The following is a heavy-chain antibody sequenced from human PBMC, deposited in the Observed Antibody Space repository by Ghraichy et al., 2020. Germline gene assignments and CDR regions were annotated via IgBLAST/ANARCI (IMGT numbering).Heavy chain of an antibody. CDR1: GGSISSSSYY. CDR3: ASRLSWEPPRY. D-gene: IGHD1-26*01. Sequence: SQTLSLTCTVSGGSISSSSYYWGWIRQPPGKGLEWIGSIYYSGSTYYNPSLKSRVTISVDTSKNQFSLKLSSVTAADTAVYYCASRLSWEPPRYWGQGTLVTVSS. V-gene: IGHV4-39*01. J-gene: IGHJ4*02. CDR2: IYYSGST.